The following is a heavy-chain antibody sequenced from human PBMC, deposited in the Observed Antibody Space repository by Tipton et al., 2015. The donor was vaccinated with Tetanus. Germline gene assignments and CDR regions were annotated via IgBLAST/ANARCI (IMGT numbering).Heavy chain of an antibody. CDR3: AISDVAVADTN. D-gene: IGHD6-19*01. V-gene: IGHV3-23*01. CDR1: GFIFGTYA. Sequence: SLRLSCAGFGFIFGTYAMSWVRQAPGKGLEWVSGISAGGGSTYYADSVEGRFTISRDNSKNTLYLQMNSLRAEDTAIYYCAISDVAVADTNGGQGTLVTVSS. CDR2: ISAGGGST. J-gene: IGHJ4*02.